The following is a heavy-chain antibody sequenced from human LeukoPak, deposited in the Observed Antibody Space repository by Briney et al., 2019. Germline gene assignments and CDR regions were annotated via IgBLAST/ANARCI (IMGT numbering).Heavy chain of an antibody. J-gene: IGHJ4*02. D-gene: IGHD3-10*01. CDR1: GFTFSDYY. CDR2: ISSSSSYT. Sequence: GRSLRLSCAASGFTFSDYYMSWIRQAPGKGLEWVSYISSSSSYTNYADSVKGRFTISRDNAKNSLYLQMNSLRAEDTAVYYCVKYGSGSYTADYWGQGTLVTVSS. CDR3: VKYGSGSYTADY. V-gene: IGHV3-11*06.